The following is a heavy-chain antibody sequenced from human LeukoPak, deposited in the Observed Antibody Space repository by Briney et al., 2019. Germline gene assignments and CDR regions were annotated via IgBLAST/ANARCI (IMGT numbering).Heavy chain of an antibody. V-gene: IGHV1-2*02. J-gene: IGHJ5*02. CDR3: ARGGDIVVVPAALSWFDP. CDR1: GYTFTGYY. CDR2: INPNSGGT. Sequence: ASVKVSCKASGYTFTGYYMHWVRQAPGQGLEWMGWINPNSGGTNYAQKFQGRVTMTRDTSISTAYMELSGLRSDDTAVYYCARGGDIVVVPAALSWFDPWGRGTLVTVSS. D-gene: IGHD2-2*01.